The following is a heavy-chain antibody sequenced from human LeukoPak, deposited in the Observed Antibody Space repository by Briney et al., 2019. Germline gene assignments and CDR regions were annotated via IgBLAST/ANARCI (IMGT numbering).Heavy chain of an antibody. V-gene: IGHV3-74*01. CDR2: INDDGSAT. Sequence: GGSLRLSCAASGFTFSSYWMHWVRQVPGKGLVWVSRINDDGSATLYADSVKGRFTISRDNAKNTLFLQINSLRAEDTAVYYCAREILAPGKTHDYWGQGTLVTVSS. CDR3: AREILAPGKTHDY. CDR1: GFTFSSYW. J-gene: IGHJ4*02.